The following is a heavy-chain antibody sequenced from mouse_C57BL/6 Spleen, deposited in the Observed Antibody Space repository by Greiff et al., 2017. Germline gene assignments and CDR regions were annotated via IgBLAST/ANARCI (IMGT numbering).Heavy chain of an antibody. CDR3: QGYYNWFAY. CDR1: GFTFSDYG. D-gene: IGHD1-1*01. V-gene: IGHV5-17*01. J-gene: IGHJ3*01. CDR2: ISSGSSTI. Sequence: EVKLVESGGGLVKPGGSLKLSCAASGFTFSDYGMHWVRQAPEKGLEWVAYISSGSSTIYYADTVQGRFTISRDNAKNTLFLQMTSLRSEDTAMYYCQGYYNWFAYWGQGTLVTVSA.